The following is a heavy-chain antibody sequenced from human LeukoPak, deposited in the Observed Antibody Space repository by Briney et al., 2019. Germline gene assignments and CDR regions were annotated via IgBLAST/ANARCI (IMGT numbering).Heavy chain of an antibody. D-gene: IGHD1-7*01. CDR3: VKDRKATGTYYFDY. CDR2: ISGNGGTT. Sequence: GGSLRLSCSASGFTFSNYATHWVRQAPGKGLEYVSAISGNGGTTYYADSVKGRFTISRDNSKNTLYLQMTSLRAEDTAVFYCVKDRKATGTYYFDYWGQGTLVTVSS. CDR1: GFTFSNYA. J-gene: IGHJ4*02. V-gene: IGHV3-64D*06.